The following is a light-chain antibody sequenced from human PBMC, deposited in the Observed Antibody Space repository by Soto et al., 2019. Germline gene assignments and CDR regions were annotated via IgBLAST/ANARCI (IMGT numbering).Light chain of an antibody. Sequence: EIVMTQSPATLSVSPGERATLSCRASQTVNNNLAWYQQKPGQAPRLLIYGASARATGIPARFSGNGSGTEFTLTISSLQSEDFAVYYCQQYNNWPLTFGGGTKVEIK. CDR2: GAS. CDR1: QTVNNN. J-gene: IGKJ4*01. CDR3: QQYNNWPLT. V-gene: IGKV3-15*01.